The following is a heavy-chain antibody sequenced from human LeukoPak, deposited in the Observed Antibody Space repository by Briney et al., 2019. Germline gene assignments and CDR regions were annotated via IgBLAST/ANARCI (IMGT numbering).Heavy chain of an antibody. CDR1: GGSISSGGYY. D-gene: IGHD4-23*01. V-gene: IGHV4-31*03. J-gene: IGHJ4*02. Sequence: PSETLSLTCTVSGGSISSGGYYWSWIRQHPGKGLEWIGYIYYSGSTYYNPSLKSRVTISVDTSKNQFSLKLSSVTAADTAVYYCARPHYGGNHFDYWGQGTLVTVSS. CDR2: IYYSGST. CDR3: ARPHYGGNHFDY.